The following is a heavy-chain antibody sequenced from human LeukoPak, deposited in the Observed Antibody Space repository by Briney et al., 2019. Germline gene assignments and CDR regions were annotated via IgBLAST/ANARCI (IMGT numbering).Heavy chain of an antibody. CDR1: GFTFSIYA. D-gene: IGHD3-22*01. V-gene: IGHV3-23*01. CDR3: AKDIYYDSSWYFDL. J-gene: IGHJ2*01. Sequence: GGSLRLSCAASGFTFSIYAMSWVRQTPGKGLEWVSSISGSGDLTYYADSVRGRFTISRDNSKNALYLQMNSLRAEDTAVYYCAKDIYYDSSWYFDLWGRGTLVTVSS. CDR2: ISGSGDLT.